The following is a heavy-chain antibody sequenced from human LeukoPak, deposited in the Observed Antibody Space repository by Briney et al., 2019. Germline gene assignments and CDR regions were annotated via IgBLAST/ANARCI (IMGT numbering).Heavy chain of an antibody. CDR1: GFTFSSYA. CDR2: IRYDESNK. D-gene: IGHD3-22*01. Sequence: SGGSLRLSCAASGFTFSSYAMSWVRQAPGKGLEWVAFIRYDESNKYYADSVKGRFTISRDNAKNSLYLRMNNLRAEDTAVYYCARAYYYDSSGDDAFDIWGQGTMVTVSS. CDR3: ARAYYYDSSGDDAFDI. J-gene: IGHJ3*02. V-gene: IGHV3-30*02.